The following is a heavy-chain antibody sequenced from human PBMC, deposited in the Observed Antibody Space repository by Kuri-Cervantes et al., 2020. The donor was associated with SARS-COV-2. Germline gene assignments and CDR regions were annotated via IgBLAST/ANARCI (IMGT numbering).Heavy chain of an antibody. D-gene: IGHD6-13*01. J-gene: IGHJ6*02. CDR3: AAGSLEGGYYYYGMDV. CDR1: GYSFTSYW. V-gene: IGHV5-51*01. CDR2: VYPGDSDT. Sequence: GGSLRLSCKGSGYSFTSYWIGWVRQMPGKDLEWMGIVYPGDSDTRYSPSFQGQVTISADKSISTAYLQWSSLKASDTAMYYCAAGSLEGGYYYYGMDVWGQGTTVTVSS.